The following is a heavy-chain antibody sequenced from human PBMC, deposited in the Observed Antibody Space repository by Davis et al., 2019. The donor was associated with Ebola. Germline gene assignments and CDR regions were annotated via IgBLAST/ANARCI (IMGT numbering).Heavy chain of an antibody. CDR1: GGSISSGDYY. D-gene: IGHD6-6*01. V-gene: IGHV4-39*07. CDR3: ARGRVRIAARPRVLDY. J-gene: IGHJ4*02. Sequence: PSETLSLTCTVSGGSISSGDYYWSWIRQPPGKGLEWIGEINHSGSTNYNPSLKSRVTISVDTSKNQFSLKLSSVTAADTAVYYCARGRVRIAARPRVLDYWGQGTLVTVSS. CDR2: INHSGST.